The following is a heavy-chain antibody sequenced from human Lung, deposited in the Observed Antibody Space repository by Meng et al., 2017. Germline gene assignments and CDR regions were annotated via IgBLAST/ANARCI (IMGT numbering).Heavy chain of an antibody. D-gene: IGHD6-19*01. J-gene: IGHJ4*02. CDR1: GYTFIDYY. CDR3: AREQQWLVQDFDS. V-gene: IGHV1-2*06. CDR2: INPNSGGA. Sequence: QVQLVQSGADVKKPGASVKVSCKASGYTFIDYYMHWVRQAPGQGLEWMGRINPNSGGADYAQKFQGRVTMTRDKSISTAYMELTRLRSDDTAVYYCAREQQWLVQDFDSWGQGTLVTVS.